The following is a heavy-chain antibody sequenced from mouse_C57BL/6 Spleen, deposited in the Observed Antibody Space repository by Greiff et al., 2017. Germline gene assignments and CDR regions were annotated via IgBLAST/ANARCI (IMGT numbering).Heavy chain of an antibody. J-gene: IGHJ1*03. CDR2: IYPGGGYT. CDR1: GYTFTSYW. CDR3: ARSGSSHGYCDV. V-gene: IGHV1-63*01. Sequence: QVQLQQSGAELVRPGTSVKLSCKASGYTFTSYWIGWVKQRPGHGLEWIGDIYPGGGYTNYNEKFKGQATLTADKSSSTAYMQFSSLTSEDSAIEYCARSGSSHGYCDVWGTGTTVTVSS. D-gene: IGHD1-1*01.